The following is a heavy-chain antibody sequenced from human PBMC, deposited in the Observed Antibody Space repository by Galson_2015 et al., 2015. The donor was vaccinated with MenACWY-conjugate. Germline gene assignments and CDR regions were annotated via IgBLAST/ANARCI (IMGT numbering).Heavy chain of an antibody. CDR2: TSGSGGVT. D-gene: IGHD3-22*01. CDR3: AKGPLYDSSGSDSDYFDY. CDR1: GFIFNKYA. J-gene: IGHJ4*02. Sequence: SLRLSCAASGFIFNKYAMTWIRQAPGKGLEWLSATSGSGGVTYHADPVKGRVSISRDNSQNPVCLQMDSLKVEDTARYYCAKGPLYDSSGSDSDYFDYWGQGTLVTVSS. V-gene: IGHV3-23*01.